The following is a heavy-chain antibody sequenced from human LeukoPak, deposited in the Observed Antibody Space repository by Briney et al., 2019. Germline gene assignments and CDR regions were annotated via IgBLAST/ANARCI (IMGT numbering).Heavy chain of an antibody. CDR2: ISAYNGNT. CDR1: GYTFTSYG. D-gene: IGHD4-17*01. CDR3: ARDRHDYGDPASFDP. V-gene: IGHV1-18*01. J-gene: IGHJ5*02. Sequence: ASVKVSCKASGYTFTSYGISWVRQAPGQGLEWMGWISAYNGNTNYAQKLQGRVTMTTDTSTSTAYMELRSLRSDDTAVYYCARDRHDYGDPASFDPWGQGTLVTVSS.